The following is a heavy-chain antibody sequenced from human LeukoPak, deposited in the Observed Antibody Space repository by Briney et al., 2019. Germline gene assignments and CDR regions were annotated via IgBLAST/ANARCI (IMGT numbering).Heavy chain of an antibody. J-gene: IGHJ5*02. CDR1: GYTFTNYD. V-gene: IGHV1-69*05. CDR3: ARGELGNHWFDP. D-gene: IGHD7-27*01. CDR2: IIPIFGTA. Sequence: AASVKVSCKTSGYTFTNYDINWVRQAPRQGLEWMGRIIPIFGTANYAQKFQGRVTITTDESANTAYMELSGLRSEDTAVYYCARGELGNHWFDPWGQGTLVTVSS.